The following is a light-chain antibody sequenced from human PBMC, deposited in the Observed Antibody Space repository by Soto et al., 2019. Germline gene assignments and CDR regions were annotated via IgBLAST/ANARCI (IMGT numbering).Light chain of an antibody. CDR1: NSDIADYNS. CDR2: EVT. Sequence: QSALTQPASVSGSPGQSIAISCSGTNSDIADYNSVSWYQQHPGKAPKLMISEVTYRPSGVSNRFSGSKSGNTASLTISGLQTEDEGDYYCSSYSSTSTLVFGNGTKVTV. V-gene: IGLV2-14*01. J-gene: IGLJ1*01. CDR3: SSYSSTSTLV.